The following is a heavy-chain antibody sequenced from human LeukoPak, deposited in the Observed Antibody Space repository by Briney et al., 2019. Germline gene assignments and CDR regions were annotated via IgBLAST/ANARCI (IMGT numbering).Heavy chain of an antibody. CDR2: IKQDGSEK. CDR1: GFMFSSDA. Sequence: GSLRLSCAASGFMFSSDAMSWVRQAPGKGLEWVANIKQDGSEKYYVDSVEGRFTISRDNAKNSLCLQMNSLRAEDTAVYYCARVTVITVGGVDYWGQGTLVTVSS. D-gene: IGHD1-14*01. CDR3: ARVTVITVGGVDY. J-gene: IGHJ4*02. V-gene: IGHV3-7*04.